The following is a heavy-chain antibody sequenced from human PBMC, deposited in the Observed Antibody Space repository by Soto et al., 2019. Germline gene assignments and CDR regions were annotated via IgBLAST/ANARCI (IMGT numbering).Heavy chain of an antibody. V-gene: IGHV3-21*01. CDR1: GFNFSGYS. Sequence: EVQLVESGGGLVKPGGSLRLSCVASGFNFSGYSITWVRQAPGKGLEWVSYISGRSIYRYYAVSVKGRFTISRDNAKSAVYLQMNSLRAEDTAVYYCARGFRNGFNVWGQGTTVSVSS. D-gene: IGHD2-8*01. CDR3: ARGFRNGFNV. J-gene: IGHJ6*02. CDR2: ISGRSIYR.